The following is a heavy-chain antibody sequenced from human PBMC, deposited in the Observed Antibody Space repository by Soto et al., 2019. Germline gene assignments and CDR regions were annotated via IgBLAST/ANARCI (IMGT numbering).Heavy chain of an antibody. Sequence: QVQLVHSGAEVQKPGSSVMISCKTSGGTFTTYSLHWVRQAPGQGLEWLGRIIPLLPITSYAQRFQGRVTITADKSTSTAYMQLSSLSSEDTAGYYCAALTQTRISGAGFDCWGQGTLVTVSS. CDR2: IIPLLPIT. V-gene: IGHV1-69*02. CDR3: AALTQTRISGAGFDC. D-gene: IGHD2-21*01. CDR1: GGTFTTYS. J-gene: IGHJ4*02.